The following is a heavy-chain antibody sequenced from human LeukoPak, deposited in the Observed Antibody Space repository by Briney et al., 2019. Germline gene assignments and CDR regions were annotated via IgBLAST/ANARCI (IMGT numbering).Heavy chain of an antibody. J-gene: IGHJ3*02. Sequence: SETLSLTCTVSGGSISSSSYYWGWIRQPPGKGLEWIGSIYYSGSTYYNPSLKSRVTISVDTSKNQFYLKLSYVTAADTAVYYCARYGGGDSSSWNPRRAFDIWGQGTMVTVSS. CDR3: ARYGGGDSSSWNPRRAFDI. D-gene: IGHD6-13*01. V-gene: IGHV4-39*01. CDR2: IYYSGST. CDR1: GGSISSSSYY.